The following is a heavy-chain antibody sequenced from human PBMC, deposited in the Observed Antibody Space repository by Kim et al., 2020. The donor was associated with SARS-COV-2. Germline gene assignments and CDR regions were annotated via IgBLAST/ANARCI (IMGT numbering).Heavy chain of an antibody. D-gene: IGHD4-17*01. CDR3: ARDRSTTATIDAFDI. Sequence: DSVKGRLTSPRDNSKNTVYLQMNSQRAEDTAVYYCARDRSTTATIDAFDIWGQGTMVTVSS. J-gene: IGHJ3*02. V-gene: IGHV3-30*01.